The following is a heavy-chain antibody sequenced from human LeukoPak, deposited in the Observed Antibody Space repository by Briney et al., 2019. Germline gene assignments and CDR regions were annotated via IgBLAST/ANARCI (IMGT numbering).Heavy chain of an antibody. D-gene: IGHD4-17*01. CDR2: ISSNGGST. CDR3: ARGNSGVFATVTTHLFDY. V-gene: IGHV3-64*01. J-gene: IGHJ4*02. Sequence: GGSLRLSCTASGFTFSSYAMHWVRQAPGKGLEYVSAISSNGGSTYYANSVKGRFTISRDNSKNTLYLQMGSLRAEDMAVYYCARGNSGVFATVTTHLFDYWGQGTLVTVSS. CDR1: GFTFSSYA.